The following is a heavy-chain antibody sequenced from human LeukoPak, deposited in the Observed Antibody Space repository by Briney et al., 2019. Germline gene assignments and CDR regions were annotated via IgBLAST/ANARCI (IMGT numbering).Heavy chain of an antibody. Sequence: ASVKVSCKASGYTXTGYYMHWVRQAPGQGLEWMGWINPNSGGTNYAQKFQGRVTMTRDTSITTAYMELSSLRSDDTAVYYCARRGSTGNWYFDLWGRGTLVTVSS. CDR2: INPNSGGT. V-gene: IGHV1-2*02. J-gene: IGHJ2*01. CDR3: ARRGSTGNWYFDL. D-gene: IGHD3-16*01. CDR1: GYTXTGYY.